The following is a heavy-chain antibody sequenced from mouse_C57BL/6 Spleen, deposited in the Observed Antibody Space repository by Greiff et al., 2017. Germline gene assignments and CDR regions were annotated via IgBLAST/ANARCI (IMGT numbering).Heavy chain of an antibody. D-gene: IGHD2-4*01. CDR3: AREWAYDYDRGDYFDY. Sequence: VQLQQSGAELVKPGASVKISCKASGYAFSSYWMNWVKQRPGKGLEWLGQIYPGDGDTNYNGKFKGKATLTADKSSSTAYMQLIRLSSEDSAVYSCAREWAYDYDRGDYFDYWGQGTTLTVSS. CDR2: IYPGDGDT. J-gene: IGHJ2*01. V-gene: IGHV1-80*01. CDR1: GYAFSSYW.